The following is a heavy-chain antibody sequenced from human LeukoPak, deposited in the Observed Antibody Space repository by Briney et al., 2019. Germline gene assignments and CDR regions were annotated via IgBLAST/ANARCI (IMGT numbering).Heavy chain of an antibody. CDR3: ATGGYSYGYGFDY. CDR1: GGSFSGYY. Sequence: SETLSLTCAVYGGSFSGYYWSWIRQPPGKGLEWIGEINHSGSTNYNPSLKSRVTISVDTSKNQFFLKLSSVTAADTAVYYCATGGYSYGYGFDYWGQGTLVTVSS. J-gene: IGHJ4*02. CDR2: INHSGST. D-gene: IGHD5-18*01. V-gene: IGHV4-34*01.